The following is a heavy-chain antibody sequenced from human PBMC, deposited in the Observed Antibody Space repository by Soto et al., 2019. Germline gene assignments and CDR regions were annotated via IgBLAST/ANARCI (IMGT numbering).Heavy chain of an antibody. CDR3: AKYSDSSGDYYYGLDV. CDR2: IRGSDGRT. V-gene: IGHV3-23*01. CDR1: GFIFSSYA. J-gene: IGHJ6*02. D-gene: IGHD6-6*01. Sequence: PGGSLRLSCAASGFIFSSYAMTWVRQAPGKGLEWVSTIRGSDGRTLYADSVKGRFSISRDNSRSTLYVQMNSLRAEDAAVYYCAKYSDSSGDYYYGLDVWGQGTTVTVSS.